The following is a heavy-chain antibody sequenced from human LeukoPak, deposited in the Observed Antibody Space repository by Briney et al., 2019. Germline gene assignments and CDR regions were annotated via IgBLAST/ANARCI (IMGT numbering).Heavy chain of an antibody. Sequence: PSETLSLTCAVYGGSFSGYYWSWIRQPPGKGLEWIGEINHSGSTNYNPSLKSRVTISVDTSKNQFSLKLSSVTAADTAVYYCARGRSGVFYYYGMDVWGHGTTVTVSS. CDR3: ARGRSGVFYYYGMDV. V-gene: IGHV4-34*01. CDR1: GGSFSGYY. D-gene: IGHD3-10*01. CDR2: INHSGST. J-gene: IGHJ6*02.